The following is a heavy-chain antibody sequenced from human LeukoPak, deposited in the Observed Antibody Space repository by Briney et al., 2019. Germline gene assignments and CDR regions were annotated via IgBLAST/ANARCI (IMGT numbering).Heavy chain of an antibody. Sequence: GSLIFSCASSGSTFDDYAMHGVRPAPGKGRGWGSLISDDGGRTYAADSVKGRFTISKDNARNALFLQMNSLRDEQTAIYYGASRVATPGYNYFDCWGLGTLVTVSS. D-gene: IGHD2-2*02. V-gene: IGHV3-43*02. CDR3: ASRVATPGYNYFDC. CDR2: ISDDGGRT. J-gene: IGHJ4*02. CDR1: GSTFDDYA.